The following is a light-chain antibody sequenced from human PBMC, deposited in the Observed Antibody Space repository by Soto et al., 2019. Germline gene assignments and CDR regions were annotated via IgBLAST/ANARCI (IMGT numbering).Light chain of an antibody. V-gene: IGKV3-20*01. CDR3: QQYGSSPWT. CDR2: GAS. J-gene: IGKJ1*01. CDR1: QSVSSSS. Sequence: ETVLTQSPGTLSLSPGERVTLSCRASQSVSSSSLAWYQQKPGQAPRLLIYGASSRATGIPDRFSGSGSGTDFTLTISRLELEDFAVYYCQQYGSSPWTFGRGTKVDTK.